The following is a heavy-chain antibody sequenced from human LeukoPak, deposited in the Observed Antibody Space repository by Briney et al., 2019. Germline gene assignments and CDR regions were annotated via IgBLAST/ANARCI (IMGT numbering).Heavy chain of an antibody. Sequence: SETLSLTCTVSGGSIRSTSYYWGWIRQPPGKGLEWIGSIYYSGSTYYNPSLRSRVTISVDTSKNQFSLKLSSVTAADTAVYYCGRLFYDFWSGHYYYYMDVWGKGTTVTVSS. CDR3: GRLFYDFWSGHYYYYMDV. CDR2: IYYSGST. CDR1: GGSIRSTSYY. D-gene: IGHD3-3*01. V-gene: IGHV4-39*01. J-gene: IGHJ6*03.